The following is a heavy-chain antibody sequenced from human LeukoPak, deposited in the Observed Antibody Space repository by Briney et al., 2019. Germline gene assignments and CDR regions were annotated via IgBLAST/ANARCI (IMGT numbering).Heavy chain of an antibody. CDR3: AVLNSGWRFQH. D-gene: IGHD6-19*01. V-gene: IGHV3-53*01. J-gene: IGHJ1*01. CDR2: IYSGGDT. Sequence: GGSLRLSCAVSGFTVRNNYMSWVRQAPGKGLECVSVIYSGGDTYYADSVKGRFTISRDNSKNTLYLQMNSLRAEDTAAFYCAVLNSGWRFQHWGQGTLVTVSS. CDR1: GFTVRNNY.